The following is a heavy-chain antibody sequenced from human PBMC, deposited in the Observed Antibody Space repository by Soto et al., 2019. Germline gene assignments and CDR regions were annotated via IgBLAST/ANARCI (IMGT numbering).Heavy chain of an antibody. J-gene: IGHJ4*02. CDR2: IYHSGST. D-gene: IGHD1-26*01. Sequence: KSSETLSLTCAVSGGSISSSNWWSWVRQPPGKGLEWIGEIYHSGSTNYNPSLKSRVTISVDKSKNQFSLRLSSVTAADTAVYYCERGFRGSYRYFDYWGQGTLVTVSS. V-gene: IGHV4-4*02. CDR3: ERGFRGSYRYFDY. CDR1: GGSISSSNW.